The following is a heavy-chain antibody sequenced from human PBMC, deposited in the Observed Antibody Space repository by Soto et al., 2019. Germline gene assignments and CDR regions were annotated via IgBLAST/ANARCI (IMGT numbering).Heavy chain of an antibody. CDR2: INPNSGGT. J-gene: IGHJ6*02. CDR3: ARDLPVALGSRSYYYYYYGMDV. D-gene: IGHD3-16*01. V-gene: IGHV1-2*02. CDR1: GYTFTGYY. Sequence: ASVKVSFKASGYTFTGYYMHWLRQAPGQGLEWMGWINPNSGGTNYAQKFQGRVTMTRDTSISTAYMELSRLRSDDTAVYYCARDLPVALGSRSYYYYYYGMDVWGQGTTVTVS.